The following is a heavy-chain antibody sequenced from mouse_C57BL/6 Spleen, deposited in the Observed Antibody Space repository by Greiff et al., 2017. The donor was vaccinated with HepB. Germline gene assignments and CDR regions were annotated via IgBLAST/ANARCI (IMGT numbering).Heavy chain of an antibody. V-gene: IGHV5-6*01. CDR3: ARHDYGSSRGYWYFDV. CDR1: GFTFSSYG. D-gene: IGHD1-1*01. J-gene: IGHJ1*03. Sequence: EVQGVESGGDLVKPGGSLKLSCAASGFTFSSYGMSWVRQTPDKRLEWVATISSGGSYTYYPDSVKGRFTISRDNAKNTLYLQMSSLKSEDTAMYYCARHDYGSSRGYWYFDVWGTGTTVTVSS. CDR2: ISSGGSYT.